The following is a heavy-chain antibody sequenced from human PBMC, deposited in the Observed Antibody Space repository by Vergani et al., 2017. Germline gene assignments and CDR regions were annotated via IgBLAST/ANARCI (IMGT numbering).Heavy chain of an antibody. D-gene: IGHD6-6*01. CDR3: ARGEGYSSSSIDY. Sequence: QVQLQESGPGLVKPSQTLSLTCTVSGGSISSGGFYWSWIRQPAGKGLEWIGRIYTSGSTNYNPSLKSRVTISVDTSKNQFSLKLSSVTAADTAVYYCARGEGYSSSSIDYWGQGTLVTVSS. J-gene: IGHJ4*02. V-gene: IGHV4-61*02. CDR2: IYTSGST. CDR1: GGSISSGGFY.